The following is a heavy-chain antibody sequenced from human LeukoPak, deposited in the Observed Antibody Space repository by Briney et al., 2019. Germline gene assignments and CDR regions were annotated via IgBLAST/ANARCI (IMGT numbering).Heavy chain of an antibody. J-gene: IGHJ3*02. V-gene: IGHV3-23*01. CDR1: GFTFSSYA. CDR3: ANSRPVVGAFDI. D-gene: IGHD1-26*01. CDR2: ISGSGGST. Sequence: PGGSPRLSCAASGFTFSSYAMSWVRQAPGKGLEWVSAISGSGGSTYYADSVKGRFTISRDNSKNTLYLQMNSLRAEDTAVYYCANSRPVVGAFDIWGQGTMVTVSS.